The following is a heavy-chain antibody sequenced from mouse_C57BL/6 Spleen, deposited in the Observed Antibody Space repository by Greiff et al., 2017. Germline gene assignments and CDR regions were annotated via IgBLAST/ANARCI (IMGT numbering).Heavy chain of an antibody. Sequence: VQLQQSGPELVKPGASVKISCKASGYTFTDYYMNWVKQSHGKSLEWIGDINPNNGGTSYNQKFKGKATLTVDKSSSTAYMELRSLTSEDSAVYYCAGSLALNWYFDVWGTGTTVTVSS. CDR1: GYTFTDYY. J-gene: IGHJ1*03. D-gene: IGHD4-1*01. V-gene: IGHV1-26*01. CDR2: INPNNGGT. CDR3: AGSLALNWYFDV.